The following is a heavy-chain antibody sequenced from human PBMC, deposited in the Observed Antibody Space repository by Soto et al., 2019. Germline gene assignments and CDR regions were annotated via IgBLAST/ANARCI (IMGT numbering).Heavy chain of an antibody. J-gene: IGHJ4*02. CDR2: IKSKTDGGTT. D-gene: IGHD3-16*02. CDR3: TTIQYYDYIWGSYRNYFDY. CDR1: GFKFINAG. V-gene: IGHV3-15*01. Sequence: GGSLRLSCAASGFKFINAGRSWVRQAPGKELEWVGRIKSKTDGGTTDYAAPVKGRFTISRDDSKNTLYLQMNSLKTEDTAVYYCTTIQYYDYIWGSYRNYFDYWGQGTLVTVSS.